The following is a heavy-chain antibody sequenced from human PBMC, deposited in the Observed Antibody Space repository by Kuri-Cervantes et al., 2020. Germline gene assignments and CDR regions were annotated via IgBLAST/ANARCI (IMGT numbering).Heavy chain of an antibody. J-gene: IGHJ4*02. CDR2: IYPGDSDT. CDR1: GYSFTSYW. Sequence: GGSLRLSCKGSGYSFTSYWIGWVRQMPGKGLEWMGIIYPGDSDTRYSPSFQGQVTITADKSISTAYLQWSSLKASDTAIYYCARLSTVITPGYFDYWSQGTLVTVSS. D-gene: IGHD4-23*01. CDR3: ARLSTVITPGYFDY. V-gene: IGHV5-51*01.